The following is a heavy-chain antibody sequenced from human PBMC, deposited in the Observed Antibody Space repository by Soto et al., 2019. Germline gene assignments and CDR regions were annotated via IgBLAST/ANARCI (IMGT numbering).Heavy chain of an antibody. D-gene: IGHD6-19*01. CDR3: AREGPKQWLNGLYYYYYGMDV. J-gene: IGHJ6*02. Sequence: PGGSLRLSCAASGFTFSSSWMHWVRQAPGKGLVWVSRINSDGSSTSYADSVKGRFTISRDNAKNTLYLQMNSLRVEDTAVYYCAREGPKQWLNGLYYYYYGMDVWGQGTTVTVSS. CDR2: INSDGSST. CDR1: GFTFSSSW. V-gene: IGHV3-74*01.